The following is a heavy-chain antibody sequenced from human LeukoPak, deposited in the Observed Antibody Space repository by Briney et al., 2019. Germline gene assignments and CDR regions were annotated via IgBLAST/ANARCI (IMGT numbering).Heavy chain of an antibody. J-gene: IGHJ3*02. V-gene: IGHV4-39*02. D-gene: IGHD5-24*01. Sequence: SETLSLTCTVSGGSISSSSYYWGWIRQPPGKGLEWIGSIYYSGSTYYNPSLKSRVTISVDTSKNQFSLNLSSVTAADTAVYYCARDKGVATIYRLRKGAFDIWGQGTMVTVSS. CDR2: IYYSGST. CDR3: ARDKGVATIYRLRKGAFDI. CDR1: GGSISSSSYY.